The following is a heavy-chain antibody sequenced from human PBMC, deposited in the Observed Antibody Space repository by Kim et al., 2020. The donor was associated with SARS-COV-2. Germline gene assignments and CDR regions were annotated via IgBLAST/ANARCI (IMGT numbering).Heavy chain of an antibody. CDR3: ARGPITMIVVAEPITGSNFDY. D-gene: IGHD3-22*01. V-gene: IGHV1-46*01. Sequence: ASVKVSCKASGYTFTSYYMHWVRQAPGQGLEWMGIINPSGGSTSYAQKFQGRVTMTRDTSTSTVYMELSSLRSEDTAVYYCARGPITMIVVAEPITGSNFDYWGQGTLVTVSS. CDR1: GYTFTSYY. CDR2: INPSGGST. J-gene: IGHJ4*02.